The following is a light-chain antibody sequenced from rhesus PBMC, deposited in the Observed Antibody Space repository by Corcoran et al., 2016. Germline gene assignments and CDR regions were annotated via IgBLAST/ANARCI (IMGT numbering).Light chain of an antibody. CDR3: QQHNSDPLT. J-gene: IGKJ4*01. Sequence: DIQMTQSPSSLSASVGDTVTITCRASQGISRYLAWYQQKPGKAPKLLIYKASNLQSGVPSRFSGSGYGTDFTLTISSLQPEDFATYYCQQHNSDPLTFGGGTKVELK. CDR1: QGISRY. V-gene: IGKV1-25*01. CDR2: KAS.